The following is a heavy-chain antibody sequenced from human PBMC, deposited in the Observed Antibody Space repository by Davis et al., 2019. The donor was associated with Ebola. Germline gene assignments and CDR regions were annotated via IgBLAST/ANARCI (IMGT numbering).Heavy chain of an antibody. CDR3: ARDVPTGGSRGIIDY. CDR1: GFTFTGHG. J-gene: IGHJ4*02. D-gene: IGHD2-8*02. V-gene: IGHV3-30*04. Sequence: GESLKISCAASGFTFTGHGMHWVRQAPGRGLDWVAAISNDGSFKVYADSVKGRFTISRDNSKNTLFLQMDSLRAEDTAVYYCARDVPTGGSRGIIDYWGQGALVTASS. CDR2: ISNDGSFK.